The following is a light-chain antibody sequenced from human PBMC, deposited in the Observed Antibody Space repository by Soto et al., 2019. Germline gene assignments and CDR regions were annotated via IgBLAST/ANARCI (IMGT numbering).Light chain of an antibody. V-gene: IGLV2-23*03. CDR3: CSYAGSSTV. Sequence: QSALTQPASVSGSPGQSITLSCTGTSSDVGSYNLVSWYQQHPGKAPKLMIYEGSKRPSGVSNRFSGSKSGNTASLTISGLQAEDEADYYCCSYAGSSTVFGTGTQLTVL. J-gene: IGLJ1*01. CDR2: EGS. CDR1: SSDVGSYNL.